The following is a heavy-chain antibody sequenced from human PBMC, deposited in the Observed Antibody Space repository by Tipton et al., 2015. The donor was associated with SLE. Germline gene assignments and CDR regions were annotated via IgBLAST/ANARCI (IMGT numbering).Heavy chain of an antibody. CDR2: INHSGST. CDR1: GGSFSGYY. CDR3: ASRGGSGWYGWFDP. D-gene: IGHD6-19*01. V-gene: IGHV4-34*01. J-gene: IGHJ5*02. Sequence: TLSLTCAVSGGSFSGYYWSWIRQPPGKGLEWIGEINHSGSTNYNPSLRSRVTISVDTSKNQFSLKLSSVTAADTAVYYCASRGGSGWYGWFDPWGQGTLVTGSS.